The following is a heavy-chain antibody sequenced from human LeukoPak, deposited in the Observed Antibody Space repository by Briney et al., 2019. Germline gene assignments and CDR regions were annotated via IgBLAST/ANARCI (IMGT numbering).Heavy chain of an antibody. Sequence: GGALRLSFAVSGFTFSSYGRHGLRQAPGKGLEWVAVISYDGSNKYYADSVKGRFTISRDNSKNTLYLQMNSLRAEDTAVYYRAREALAAAVPYFDYWRQGTLVPVSS. CDR3: AREALAAAVPYFDY. CDR1: GFTFSSYG. J-gene: IGHJ4*02. V-gene: IGHV3-30*03. CDR2: ISYDGSNK. D-gene: IGHD6-13*01.